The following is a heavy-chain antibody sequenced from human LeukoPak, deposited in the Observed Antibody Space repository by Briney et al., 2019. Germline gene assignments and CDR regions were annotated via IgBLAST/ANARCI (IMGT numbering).Heavy chain of an antibody. V-gene: IGHV3-33*01. CDR3: ARRYGSGNYYTFDI. CDR2: IWYDGSNK. Sequence: IWYDGSNKYYADSVKGRFTISRDNAKSSLFLQMNSLRAEDTAVYYCARRYGSGNYYTFDIWGQGTMVTVSS. J-gene: IGHJ3*02. D-gene: IGHD3-10*01.